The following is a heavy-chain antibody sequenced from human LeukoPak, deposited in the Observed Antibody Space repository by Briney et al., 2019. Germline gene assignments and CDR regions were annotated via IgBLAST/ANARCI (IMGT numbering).Heavy chain of an antibody. D-gene: IGHD2-2*01. CDR2: IYTSGST. CDR1: GGSISSYY. J-gene: IGHJ3*01. CDR3: ARPPYCSSTSCYRAFDV. V-gene: IGHV4-4*07. Sequence: PSETLSLTCTVSGGSISSYYWSWIRQPAGKGLEWIGRIYTSGSTNYNPSLKSRVTMSVDTSKNQFSLKLSSVTAADTAVYYCARPPYCSSTSCYRAFDVWSQGTMVTVSS.